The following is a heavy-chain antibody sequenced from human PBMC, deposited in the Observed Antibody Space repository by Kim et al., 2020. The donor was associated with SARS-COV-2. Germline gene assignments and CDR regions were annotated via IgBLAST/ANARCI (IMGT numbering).Heavy chain of an antibody. CDR2: ISSSSSYI. CDR3: ARDLGSGWFGEYIAAY. V-gene: IGHV3-21*01. CDR1: GFTFSSYS. J-gene: IGHJ4*02. D-gene: IGHD3-10*01. Sequence: GGSLRLSCAASGFTFSSYSMNWVRQAPGKGLEWVSSISSSSSYIYYADSVKGRFTISRDNAKNSLYLQMNSLRAEDTAVYYCARDLGSGWFGEYIAAYWGQGTLVTVSS.